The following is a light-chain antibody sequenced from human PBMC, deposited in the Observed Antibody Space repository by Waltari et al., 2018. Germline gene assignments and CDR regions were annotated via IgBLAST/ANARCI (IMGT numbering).Light chain of an antibody. Sequence: VLTPPPSVSADPRTRVHLPCSDDRYPRFNKSVSWYQQPPGTAPKLLSYGHNNRASGIPDRFSASSSGTSSTLGITGLQTGDEADYFCGTWDSSLTIVVFGGGTKLTVL. V-gene: IGLV1-51*01. CDR2: GHN. J-gene: IGLJ2*01. CDR1: RYPRFNKS. CDR3: GTWDSSLTIVV.